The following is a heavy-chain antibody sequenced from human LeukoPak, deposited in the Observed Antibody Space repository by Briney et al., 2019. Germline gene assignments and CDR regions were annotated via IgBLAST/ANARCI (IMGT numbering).Heavy chain of an antibody. CDR1: GFTFSNYG. V-gene: IGHV3-30*02. J-gene: IGHJ6*03. Sequence: GGSLRLSCAASGFTFSNYGMHWVRQAPGKGLEWVAFIQYDGSNEYYADSVKGRFTISRDNSKNTLYLAMDSLRAEDTDMYYYAKDRGIAAAYYFMDVWGKGTTVTVSS. D-gene: IGHD6-13*01. CDR3: AKDRGIAAAYYFMDV. CDR2: IQYDGSNE.